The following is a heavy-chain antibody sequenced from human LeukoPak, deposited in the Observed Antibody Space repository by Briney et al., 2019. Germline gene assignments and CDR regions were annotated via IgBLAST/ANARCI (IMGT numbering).Heavy chain of an antibody. J-gene: IGHJ4*02. D-gene: IGHD3-10*01. Sequence: GGSLRLSCAASGFTFSSYAMSWVRQDPGKGLEWVSAISGSGGSTYYADSVKGRFTISRDNSKNTLYLQMNSLRAEDTAVYYCAKGRYGSGSYSDYWGQGTLVTVSS. CDR3: AKGRYGSGSYSDY. V-gene: IGHV3-23*01. CDR2: ISGSGGST. CDR1: GFTFSSYA.